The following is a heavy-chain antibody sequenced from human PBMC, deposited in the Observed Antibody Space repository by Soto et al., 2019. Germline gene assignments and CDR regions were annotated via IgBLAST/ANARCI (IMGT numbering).Heavy chain of an antibody. J-gene: IGHJ4*02. D-gene: IGHD3-10*01. Sequence: VQMVQSGAEVKKPGSPVKASCKASGGSSSRYAFSWVRQAPGQGLEWMGGIIPLIGSPYYAPKFQGRLTITADGSTNTAYMELSSLRSLDTAVYYCARDHEFWGQGTLVTVSS. CDR1: GGSSSRYA. CDR3: ARDHEF. V-gene: IGHV1-69*01. CDR2: IIPLIGSP.